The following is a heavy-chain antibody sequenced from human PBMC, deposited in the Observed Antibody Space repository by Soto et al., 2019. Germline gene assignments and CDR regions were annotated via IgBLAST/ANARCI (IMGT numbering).Heavy chain of an antibody. CDR3: ARDSLRYNWNDYPYYYYGMDV. J-gene: IGHJ6*02. Sequence: QVQLVESGGGVVQPGRSLRLSCAASGFTFSSYAMHWVRQAPGKGLEWVAVISYDGSNKYYADSVKGRFTISRDNSKNTLYLQMNSLRAEATAVYYCARDSLRYNWNDYPYYYYGMDVWGQGTTVTVSS. CDR2: ISYDGSNK. CDR1: GFTFSSYA. D-gene: IGHD1-1*01. V-gene: IGHV3-30-3*01.